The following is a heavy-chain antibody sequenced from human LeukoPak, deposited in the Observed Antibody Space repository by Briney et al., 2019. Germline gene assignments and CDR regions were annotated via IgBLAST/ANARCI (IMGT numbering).Heavy chain of an antibody. CDR3: ARDWAAAGSVDY. D-gene: IGHD6-13*01. CDR2: ISYDGSNK. CDR1: GFTFSSYA. V-gene: IGHV3-30-3*01. Sequence: PGGSLRLSCAASGFTFSSYAMHWVRQAPGKGLEWVAVISYDGSNKYYADSEKGRFTISRDNSKNTLYLQMNSLRAEDTAVYCCARDWAAAGSVDYWGQGTLVTVSS. J-gene: IGHJ4*02.